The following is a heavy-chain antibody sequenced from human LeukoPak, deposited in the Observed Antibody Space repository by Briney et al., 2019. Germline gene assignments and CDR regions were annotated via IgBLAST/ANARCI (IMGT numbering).Heavy chain of an antibody. CDR1: SASISSNY. CDR2: IYYSGST. V-gene: IGHV4-59*01. Sequence: SETLSLTCSVSSASISSNYWTWIRQPPGKGLEWIGYIYYSGSTNYNPSLKSRVTISVDTSKNQFSLKLSSVTAADTAMYYCARGLPGYSGGDDAFDFWGQGTVVTVS. J-gene: IGHJ3*01. D-gene: IGHD6-19*01. CDR3: ARGLPGYSGGDDAFDF.